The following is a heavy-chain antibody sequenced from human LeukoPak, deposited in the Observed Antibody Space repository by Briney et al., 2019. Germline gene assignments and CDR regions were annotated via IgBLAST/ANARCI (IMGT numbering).Heavy chain of an antibody. J-gene: IGHJ4*02. V-gene: IGHV6-1*01. CDR1: GDSVSSNSAA. Sequence: SQTLSLTCAISGDSVSSNSAAWNRIRQSPSRGLEWLGRTYYRSKWYNDYAVSVKSRITVNPDTSRNQFSLQLNSVTPEDTAVYYCARGVWPYFDSWGQGTLVTVSS. D-gene: IGHD5/OR15-5a*01. CDR2: TYYRSKWYN. CDR3: ARGVWPYFDS.